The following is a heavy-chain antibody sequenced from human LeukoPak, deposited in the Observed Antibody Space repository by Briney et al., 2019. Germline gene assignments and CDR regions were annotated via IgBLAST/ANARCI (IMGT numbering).Heavy chain of an antibody. D-gene: IGHD6-6*01. V-gene: IGHV4-59*08. J-gene: IGHJ4*02. Sequence: SETLSLTCTVSGGSISSYYWSWIRQPPGKGLEWIGYIYYSGSTNYNPSLKSRVTISVDTSKNQFSLKLSSVTAADTAVYYCARFIAAKYYFDCWGQGTLVTVSS. CDR2: IYYSGST. CDR1: GGSISSYY. CDR3: ARFIAAKYYFDC.